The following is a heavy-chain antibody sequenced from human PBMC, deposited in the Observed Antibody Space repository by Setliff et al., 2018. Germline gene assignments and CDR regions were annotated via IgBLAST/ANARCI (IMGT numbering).Heavy chain of an antibody. Sequence: GESLRLSCAASGFTFSTYRMHWVRQTPGKGLEWVSSISPDSCYIYYADSIKGRFTTSRDNAKSSLYLQMNSLRAEDTAVFYCARSPANGGHDAFDIWGQGTMVTVSS. V-gene: IGHV3-21*03. CDR1: GFTFSTYR. CDR2: ISPDSCYI. J-gene: IGHJ3*02. CDR3: ARSPANGGHDAFDI. D-gene: IGHD6-25*01.